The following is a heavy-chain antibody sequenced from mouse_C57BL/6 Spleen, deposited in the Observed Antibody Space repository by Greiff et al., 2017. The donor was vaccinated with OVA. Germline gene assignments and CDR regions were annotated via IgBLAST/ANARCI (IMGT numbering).Heavy chain of an antibody. D-gene: IGHD2-5*01. CDR1: GFTFSDAW. CDR3: TESNFLYAMDY. CDR2: IRNKANNHAT. Sequence: EVQVVESGGGLVQPGGSMKLSCAASGFTFSDAWMDWVRQSPEKGLEWVAEIRNKANNHATYYAESVKGRFTISRDDSKSSVYLQMNSLRAEDTGIYYCTESNFLYAMDYWGQGTSVTVSS. V-gene: IGHV6-6*01. J-gene: IGHJ4*01.